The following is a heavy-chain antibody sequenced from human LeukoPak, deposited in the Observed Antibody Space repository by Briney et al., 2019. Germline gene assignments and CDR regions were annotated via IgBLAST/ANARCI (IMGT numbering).Heavy chain of an antibody. Sequence: GGSLRLSCAASGFTFSSYWMHWVRQAPGKGLVWVSRINSDGSSTSYADSVKGRFTISRDDAKNTLYLQMNSLRAEDTAVYYCAGSNSYGYIRDDYWGQGTLVTVSS. CDR1: GFTFSSYW. CDR3: AGSNSYGYIRDDY. J-gene: IGHJ4*02. V-gene: IGHV3-74*01. CDR2: INSDGSST. D-gene: IGHD5-18*01.